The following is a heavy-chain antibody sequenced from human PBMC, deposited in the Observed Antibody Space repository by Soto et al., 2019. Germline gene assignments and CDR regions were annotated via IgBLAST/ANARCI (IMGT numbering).Heavy chain of an antibody. CDR1: GYSFTSYW. Sequence: GESLKISCKGSGYSFTSYWISWVRQMPGKGLEWMGRIDPSDSYTNYSPSFQGHVTISADKSISTAYLQWSSLKASDTAMYYCARLNYYGSGSSTSNGMDVWGQGTTVTVS. V-gene: IGHV5-10-1*01. CDR2: IDPSDSYT. D-gene: IGHD3-10*01. J-gene: IGHJ6*02. CDR3: ARLNYYGSGSSTSNGMDV.